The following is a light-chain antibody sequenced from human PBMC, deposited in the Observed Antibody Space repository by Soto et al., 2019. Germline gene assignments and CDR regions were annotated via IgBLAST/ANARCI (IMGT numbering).Light chain of an antibody. V-gene: IGKV3-20*01. CDR2: GAS. CDR3: QQYGRSPPYT. CDR1: QSVSSSY. Sequence: EIVLTQSPGTLSLSPGERATLSCRASQSVSSSYLAWYQQKPGQAPRLLIYGASSRATGIPDRFSGSGSGTDFTLTISRLEPEDFAVYFCQQYGRSPPYTFGQETKVDIK. J-gene: IGKJ2*01.